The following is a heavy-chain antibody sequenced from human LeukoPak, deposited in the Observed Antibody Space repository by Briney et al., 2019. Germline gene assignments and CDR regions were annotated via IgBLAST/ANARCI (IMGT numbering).Heavy chain of an antibody. J-gene: IGHJ4*02. CDR1: GYTFTSYD. D-gene: IGHD3-9*01. Sequence: ASVKVSCKASGYTFTSYDINWVRQATGQGLEWMGWMNPNSGNTGYAQKFQGRVTITRNTSISTAYMELSSLRSEDTAVYYCAAESARRPDTHYDFLTGYYEWGQGTLVTVSS. CDR3: AAESARRPDTHYDFLTGYYE. CDR2: MNPNSGNT. V-gene: IGHV1-8*03.